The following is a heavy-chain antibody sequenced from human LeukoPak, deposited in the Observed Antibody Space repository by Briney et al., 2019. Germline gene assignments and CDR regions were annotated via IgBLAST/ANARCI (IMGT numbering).Heavy chain of an antibody. CDR1: GGSFSGYY. CDR2: INHSGST. CDR3: ARGSDYYYYGLDV. J-gene: IGHJ6*02. V-gene: IGHV4-34*01. Sequence: PSETLSLTCAVYGGSFSGYYWSWIRQPPGKGLEWIGEINHSGSTNYNPSLKSRVTISVDTSKNRFSLKLSSVTAADTAVYYCARGSDYYYYGLDVWGQGTTVTVSS.